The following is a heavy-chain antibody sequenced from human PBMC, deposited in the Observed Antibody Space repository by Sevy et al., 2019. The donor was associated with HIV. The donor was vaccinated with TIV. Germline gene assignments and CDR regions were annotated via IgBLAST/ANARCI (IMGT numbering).Heavy chain of an antibody. CDR3: AILGVDCVSTNCYGMRSLSFDF. Sequence: GGSLRLSCAASGFTFSSFAMHWVRQAPGKGLEWVAVISYDGSSKYYPDSVKGRFTISRDNAKNTLYLQMNRLRPEETAVYFCAILGVDCVSTNCYGMRSLSFDFWGQGTAVTVSS. V-gene: IGHV3-30-3*01. CDR2: ISYDGSSK. CDR1: GFTFSSFA. J-gene: IGHJ4*03. D-gene: IGHD2-2*01.